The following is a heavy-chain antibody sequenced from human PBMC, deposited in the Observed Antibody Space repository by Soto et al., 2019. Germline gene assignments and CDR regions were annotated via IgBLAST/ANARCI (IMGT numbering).Heavy chain of an antibody. CDR1: GDSVSNNSAA. Sequence: QTLSLTCAISGDSVSNNSAAWNWFRQSPSRGLEWLGRTHYRSQWYNDYAVSVRSRITINPDTSKNQFTLQLNSVTAEDTAVYYCARVGYDYVWGSYISWLDPWGQGTQVTVSS. V-gene: IGHV6-1*01. D-gene: IGHD3-16*01. CDR3: ARVGYDYVWGSYISWLDP. J-gene: IGHJ5*01. CDR2: THYRSQWYN.